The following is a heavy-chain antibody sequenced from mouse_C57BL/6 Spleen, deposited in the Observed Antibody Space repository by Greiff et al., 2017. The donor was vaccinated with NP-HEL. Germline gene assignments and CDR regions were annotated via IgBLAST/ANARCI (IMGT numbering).Heavy chain of an antibody. CDR3: TADGYDPYYFDY. J-gene: IGHJ2*01. D-gene: IGHD2-2*01. Sequence: EVQVVESGGGLVQPGGSMKLSCVASGFTFSNYWMNWVRQSPEKGLEWVAQIRLKSDNYATHYAESVKGRFTISRDDSKSSGYLQMNNLRAEDTGIYYCTADGYDPYYFDYWGQGTTLTVSS. CDR2: IRLKSDNYAT. CDR1: GFTFSNYW. V-gene: IGHV6-3*01.